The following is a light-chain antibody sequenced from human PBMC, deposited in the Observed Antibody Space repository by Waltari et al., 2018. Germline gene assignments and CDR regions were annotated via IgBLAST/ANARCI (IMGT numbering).Light chain of an antibody. CDR3: QHYGRSPPNT. V-gene: IGKV3-20*01. CDR2: GVS. CDR1: QSLRNSY. J-gene: IGKJ4*01. Sequence: EFVFTQSPGILYLSPGDRVTLPCRASQSLRNSYLAWFQQKPGQAPRLLISGVSSRATGIPDRFSGSGSGTDFTLTISRLEPEDFAVYYCQHYGRSPPNTFGGGTKVEIK.